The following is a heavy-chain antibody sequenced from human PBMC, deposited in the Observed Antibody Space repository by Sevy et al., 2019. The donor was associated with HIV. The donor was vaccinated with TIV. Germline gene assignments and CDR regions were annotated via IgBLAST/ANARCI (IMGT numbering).Heavy chain of an antibody. CDR3: AKGDTNFYGMDV. CDR1: GFTFSTYA. CDR2: ISGSGGST. V-gene: IGHV3-23*01. J-gene: IGHJ6*02. Sequence: GGSLRLSCAASGFTFSTYAMSWVRQAPGKGLEWVSAISGSGGSTYYADSVKGRFTISRDNSKKTLYLQMNSLGAEDTAVYYCAKGDTNFYGMDVWGQGTTVTVSS.